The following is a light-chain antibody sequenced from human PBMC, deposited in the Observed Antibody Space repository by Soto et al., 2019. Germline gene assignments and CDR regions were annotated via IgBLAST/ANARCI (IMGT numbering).Light chain of an antibody. CDR3: QTWGTGNVV. J-gene: IGLJ2*01. CDR1: SGHSSYA. Sequence: QAVVTQSPSASASLGASVKLTCTLSSGHSSYAIAWHQQQPEKGPRYLMKLNSDGSHSKGDGILDRFSGSSSGAERYLTISSLQSEDEADYYCQTWGTGNVVFGGGTKVTVL. V-gene: IGLV4-69*01. CDR2: LNSDGSH.